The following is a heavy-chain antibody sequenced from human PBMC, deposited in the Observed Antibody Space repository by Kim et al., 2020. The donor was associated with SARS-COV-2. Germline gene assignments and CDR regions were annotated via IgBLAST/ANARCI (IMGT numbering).Heavy chain of an antibody. D-gene: IGHD4-4*01. Sequence: TYCNPSLKSRATISVDRAKNQFSLTLTSVTAADTAVYYCTRGPYSDYFDYWGQGTLVTVSS. CDR2: T. V-gene: IGHV4-30-2*01. CDR3: TRGPYSDYFDY. J-gene: IGHJ4*02.